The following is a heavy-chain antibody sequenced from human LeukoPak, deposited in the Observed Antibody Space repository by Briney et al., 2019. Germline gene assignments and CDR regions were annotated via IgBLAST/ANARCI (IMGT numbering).Heavy chain of an antibody. CDR3: ARAGIAAAGTLDY. CDR1: GGTFSSYA. Sequence: SVKVSCKASGGTFSSYAISWVRQAPGQGLEWMGGIIPIFGTANYAQKFQGRVTITADESTSTAYMELSSLRSGDTAVYYCARAGIAAAGTLDYWGQGTLVTVSS. J-gene: IGHJ4*02. V-gene: IGHV1-69*13. D-gene: IGHD6-13*01. CDR2: IIPIFGTA.